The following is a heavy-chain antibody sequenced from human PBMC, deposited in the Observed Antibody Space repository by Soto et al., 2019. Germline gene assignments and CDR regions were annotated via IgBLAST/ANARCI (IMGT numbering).Heavy chain of an antibody. D-gene: IGHD6-13*01. V-gene: IGHV4-61*01. Sequence: PSETLSLTCTVSGGSVSSGSYYWSWIRQPPGKGLEWIGYIYYSGSTNYNPSLKSRVTISVDTSKNQFSLKLSSVTAADTAVYYCAREIGRIAAAGTGNWFDPWGQGTLVTVS. CDR3: AREIGRIAAAGTGNWFDP. CDR2: IYYSGST. J-gene: IGHJ5*02. CDR1: GGSVSSGSYY.